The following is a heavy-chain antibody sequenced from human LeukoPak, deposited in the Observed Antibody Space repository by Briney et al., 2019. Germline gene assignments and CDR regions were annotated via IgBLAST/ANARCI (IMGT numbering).Heavy chain of an antibody. CDR1: GGSISSYY. V-gene: IGHV4-59*01. Sequence: PSETLSLTCTVSGGSISSYYWSWIRQPPGKGLERIGYIYYSGSTNYNPSLKSRVTISVDTSKNQFSLKLSSVTAADTAVYYCARGGGYCSSTSCLYYWGQGTLVTVSS. J-gene: IGHJ4*02. CDR2: IYYSGST. D-gene: IGHD2-2*01. CDR3: ARGGGYCSSTSCLYY.